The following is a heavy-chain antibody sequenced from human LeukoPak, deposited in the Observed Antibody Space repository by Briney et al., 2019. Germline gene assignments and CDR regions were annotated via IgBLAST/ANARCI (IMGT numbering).Heavy chain of an antibody. CDR3: ARDVSSTSPASGWFDP. CDR2: IYYSGST. J-gene: IGHJ5*02. Sequence: KASETLSLTCAVYGGSFSGYYWSWIRQPPGKGLEWIGYIYYSGSTNYNPSLKSRVTISVDTSKNQFSLKLSSVTAADTAVYYCARDVSSTSPASGWFDPWGQGTLVTVSS. CDR1: GGSFSGYY. V-gene: IGHV4-59*01. D-gene: IGHD2-2*01.